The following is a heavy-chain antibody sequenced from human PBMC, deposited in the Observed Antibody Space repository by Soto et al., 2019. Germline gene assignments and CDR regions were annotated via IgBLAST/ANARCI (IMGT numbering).Heavy chain of an antibody. D-gene: IGHD2-21*01. CDR3: ARDLWCCGLDV. CDR2: IFYSGSS. Sequence: SETLSLTCNVSGASMRSYSWTWMRLSPGKGLEWIGDIFYSGSSNLNPSLRSRISISIDTSKNKFSLMLKFVPAADTAVYYCARDLWCCGLDVWGQVTTVTVS. J-gene: IGHJ6*02. CDR1: GASMRSYS. V-gene: IGHV4-59*01.